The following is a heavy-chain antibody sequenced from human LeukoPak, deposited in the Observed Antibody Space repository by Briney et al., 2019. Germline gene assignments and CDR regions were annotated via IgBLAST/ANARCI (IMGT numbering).Heavy chain of an antibody. J-gene: IGHJ3*02. Sequence: GGSLRLSCATSGFTFSNYGMNWVRQGSGKGLEWVSAIRGSGGITYYADSVKGRFAISRDNSKNMLYLQMSSLRGEDTAIYYCAKVLLLADYYDSSGYYFSAFDIWGQGTMVTVSS. CDR2: IRGSGGIT. CDR1: GFTFSNYG. V-gene: IGHV3-23*01. D-gene: IGHD3-22*01. CDR3: AKVLLLADYYDSSGYYFSAFDI.